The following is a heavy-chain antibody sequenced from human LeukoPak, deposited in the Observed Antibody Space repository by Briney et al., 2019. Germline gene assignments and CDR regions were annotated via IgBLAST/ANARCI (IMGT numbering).Heavy chain of an antibody. V-gene: IGHV4-59*01. D-gene: IGHD1-1*01. Sequence: AETLYLTCTVPDGPISSNYWSWIPRPPGKGLEWIRYIYFSGSTNYNPSPKSRVTISVDTSKNQFSLKLSSVTAADTAVYYCARGAYNWNDLDAFDIWGQGTMVTVSS. J-gene: IGHJ3*02. CDR1: DGPISSNY. CDR2: IYFSGST. CDR3: ARGAYNWNDLDAFDI.